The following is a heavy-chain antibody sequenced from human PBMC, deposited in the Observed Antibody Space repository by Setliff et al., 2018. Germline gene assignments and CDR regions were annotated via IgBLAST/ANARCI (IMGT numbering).Heavy chain of an antibody. J-gene: IGHJ4*02. CDR1: GGTFSDYY. Sequence: PSETLSLTCAAYGGTFSDYYWTWIRQPPGKGLEWIGEINHRGSTTYNPSLKSRVTISVDTSKNQFSLKLTSVTAADTAVYYCARAPRYFDPTGSYFDFWGQGTLVTVSS. V-gene: IGHV4-34*01. CDR2: INHRGST. D-gene: IGHD3-22*01. CDR3: ARAPRYFDPTGSYFDF.